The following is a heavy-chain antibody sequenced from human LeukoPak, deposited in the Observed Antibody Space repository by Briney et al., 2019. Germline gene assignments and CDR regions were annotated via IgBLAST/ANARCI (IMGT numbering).Heavy chain of an antibody. D-gene: IGHD5-18*01. CDR1: GGSISSYY. CDR2: IYYSGST. CDR3: ARHSQPDTAMVEPWYYFDY. J-gene: IGHJ4*02. V-gene: IGHV4-59*08. Sequence: SETLSLTCTVSGGSISSYYWSWIRQPPGKGREWIGYIYYSGSTNYNPSLKSRVTISVDTSKNQFSLKLSSVTAADTAVYYCARHSQPDTAMVEPWYYFDYWGQGTLVTVSS.